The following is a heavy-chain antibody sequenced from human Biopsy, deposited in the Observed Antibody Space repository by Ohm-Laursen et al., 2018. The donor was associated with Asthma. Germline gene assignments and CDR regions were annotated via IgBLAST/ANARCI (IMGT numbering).Heavy chain of an antibody. CDR3: VRDGTDDAFDI. V-gene: IGHV3-30*01. J-gene: IGHJ3*02. CDR2: ISKDASTQ. D-gene: IGHD1-1*01. Sequence: SLRLSCAASGFSFSNFAIHWVRRAPGKGLEWVGVISKDASTQDHADSVKGRFTMARDNSKNTLDLQMNSLREEDTAVYYCVRDGTDDAFDIWGQGTVVSVSS. CDR1: GFSFSNFA.